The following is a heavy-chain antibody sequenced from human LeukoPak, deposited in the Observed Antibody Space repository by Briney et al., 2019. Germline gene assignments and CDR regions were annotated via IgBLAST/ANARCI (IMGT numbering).Heavy chain of an antibody. Sequence: PGGSLRLSCAASGFTFSSYAMSWVRQAPGKGLEWVSAISGSGGSTYYADSVKGRFTISRDNSRNTLYLQMSSLRAEDTAVYYCAKGISSISTSLDCWGQGTLVTVSS. D-gene: IGHD6-6*01. J-gene: IGHJ4*02. CDR1: GFTFSSYA. V-gene: IGHV3-23*01. CDR3: AKGISSISTSLDC. CDR2: ISGSGGST.